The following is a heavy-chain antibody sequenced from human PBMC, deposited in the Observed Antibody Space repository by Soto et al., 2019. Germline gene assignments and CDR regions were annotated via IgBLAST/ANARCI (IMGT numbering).Heavy chain of an antibody. D-gene: IGHD2-2*01. Sequence: SETLSLTCTVSGGSISSGGYYWSWIRQHPGKGLEWIGYIYYSGSTYYNPSLKSRVTISVDTSKDQFSLKLSSVTTADTAVYYCAVSRDGYSMDVWGQGTTVTVSS. CDR2: IYYSGST. CDR3: AVSRDGYSMDV. V-gene: IGHV4-31*03. J-gene: IGHJ6*02. CDR1: GGSISSGGYY.